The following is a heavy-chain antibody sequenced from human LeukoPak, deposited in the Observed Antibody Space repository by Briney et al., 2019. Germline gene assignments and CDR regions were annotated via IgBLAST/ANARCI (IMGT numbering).Heavy chain of an antibody. Sequence: ASVKVSCKASGGTFSSYAINWVRQAAGQGLEWMGWISGYDGNTNYAQKLRGRVTMTTDTSTSTAYMDLRSLRSDDTALYYCARTVTTSSYYFDYWGQGTLVTVSS. CDR3: ARTVTTSSYYFDY. CDR1: GGTFSSYA. CDR2: ISGYDGNT. D-gene: IGHD4-17*01. V-gene: IGHV1-18*01. J-gene: IGHJ4*02.